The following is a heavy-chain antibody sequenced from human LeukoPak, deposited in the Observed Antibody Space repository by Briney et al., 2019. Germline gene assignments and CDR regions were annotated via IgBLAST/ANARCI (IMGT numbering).Heavy chain of an antibody. V-gene: IGHV4-34*01. J-gene: IGHJ4*02. CDR1: GGSFSGYY. CDR2: INHSGST. D-gene: IGHD3-10*01. CDR3: ARGQGADGSGSYYNPRIDY. Sequence: SETLSLTCAVYGGSFSGYYWSWIRQPPGKGLEWIGEINHSGSTNYNPSLKSRVTISVDTSKNQFSLKLSSVTAADTAVYYCARGQGADGSGSYYNPRIDYWGQGTLVTVSS.